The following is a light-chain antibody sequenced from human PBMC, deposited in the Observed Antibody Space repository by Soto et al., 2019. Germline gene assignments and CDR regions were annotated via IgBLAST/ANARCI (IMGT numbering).Light chain of an antibody. CDR3: QQYGSSPPLT. V-gene: IGKV3-20*01. J-gene: IGKJ4*01. Sequence: EIVMTQSPATLSVSPGERATLSCRAIQSVSNNYLAWYQQKPGQAPRLLIYGASNRATGIPDRFSGSGSGTDFTLTISRLEPEDFAVYYCQQYGSSPPLTFGGGTKVDIK. CDR2: GAS. CDR1: QSVSNNY.